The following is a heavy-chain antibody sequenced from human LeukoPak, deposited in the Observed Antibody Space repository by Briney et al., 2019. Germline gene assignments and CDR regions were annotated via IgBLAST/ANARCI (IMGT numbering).Heavy chain of an antibody. CDR2: INWNGGST. V-gene: IGHV3-20*04. CDR3: GGPNDYGAYRKDY. CDR1: GFTFSSYG. Sequence: GSLRLSCAASGFTFSSYGMSWVRQAPGKGLEWVSGINWNGGSTGYADSVKGRFTISRDNAKNSLYLQMNSLRAEDTALYYCGGPNDYGAYRKDYWGQGTLVTVSS. D-gene: IGHD4-17*01. J-gene: IGHJ4*02.